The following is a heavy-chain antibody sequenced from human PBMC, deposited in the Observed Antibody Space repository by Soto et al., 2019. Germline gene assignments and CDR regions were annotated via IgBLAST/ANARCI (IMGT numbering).Heavy chain of an antibody. CDR2: ISRNSRNI. CDR3: AREIDPSLFRYFDV. V-gene: IGHV3-9*01. CDR1: GFTFDDYA. Sequence: EVQLVESGGGLVQPGRSLRLSCAASGFTFDDYAMHWVRQAPGKGLEWVSGISRNSRNIGYADSVKGRFTISRDNAKNSLYLQMNNLRTEDTAVYYCAREIDPSLFRYFDVWGRGTLVTVSS. D-gene: IGHD3-3*01. J-gene: IGHJ2*01.